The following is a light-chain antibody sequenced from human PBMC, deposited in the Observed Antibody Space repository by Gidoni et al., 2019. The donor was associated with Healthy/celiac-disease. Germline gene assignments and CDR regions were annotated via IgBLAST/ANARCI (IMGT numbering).Light chain of an antibody. CDR3: QTWCTGIVV. CDR1: SGHSSYA. J-gene: IGLJ2*01. Sequence: QLVLPPSPSASASLGASVKLTCTLSSGHSSYAIAWHQQQPEKGPRYLMKLNSDGSHSKGDGIPDRCSGSSSGAERYLTISSLQSEDEADYYCQTWCTGIVVFGGGTKLTV. CDR2: LNSDGSH. V-gene: IGLV4-69*01.